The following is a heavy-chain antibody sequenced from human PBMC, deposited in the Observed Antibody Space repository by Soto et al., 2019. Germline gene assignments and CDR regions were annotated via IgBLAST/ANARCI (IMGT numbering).Heavy chain of an antibody. CDR2: TYSTEST. CDR3: ARSDSSGKTRYYFDH. V-gene: IGHV4-31*03. CDR1: GGSISSGSYY. D-gene: IGHD3-22*01. Sequence: PSETLSLTCTVSGGSISSGSYYWTWIRQHPGKGLEWIGYTYSTESTNYNPSLKSRLSISVDMSASQFSLKLSSVTVADTAVYYCARSDSSGKTRYYFDHWGQGTLVTVSS. J-gene: IGHJ4*02.